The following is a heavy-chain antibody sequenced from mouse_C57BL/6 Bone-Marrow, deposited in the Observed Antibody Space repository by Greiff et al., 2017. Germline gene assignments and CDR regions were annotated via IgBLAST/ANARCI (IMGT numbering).Heavy chain of an antibody. D-gene: IGHD1-1*02. CDR1: GFTFSSYA. V-gene: IGHV5-4*01. CDR3: AKDNYYGQENYYAMDY. Sequence: EVKLVESGGGLVKPGGSLTLSCAASGFTFSSYAMPWVRQTPGKRLEWVATISDGGSYNYYPAIVTGRFTISRDNANNDLYLQMSHLTYEDTAMYYGAKDNYYGQENYYAMDYWGQGTSGTVSS. J-gene: IGHJ4*01. CDR2: ISDGGSYN.